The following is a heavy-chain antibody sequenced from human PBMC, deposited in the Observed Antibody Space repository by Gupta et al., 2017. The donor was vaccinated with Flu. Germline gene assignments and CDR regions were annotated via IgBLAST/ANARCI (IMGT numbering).Heavy chain of an antibody. J-gene: IGHJ4*02. CDR2: IWYDGSNK. V-gene: IGHV3-33*01. Sequence: MHWVRQAPGKGLEWVAVIWYDGSNKYYADSVKGRFTISRDNSKNTLDLQMNSLRAEETAVYYCARDSVRYYMSSGWPHFDYWGQGTLVTVSS. CDR3: ARDSVRYYMSSGWPHFDY. D-gene: IGHD6-19*01.